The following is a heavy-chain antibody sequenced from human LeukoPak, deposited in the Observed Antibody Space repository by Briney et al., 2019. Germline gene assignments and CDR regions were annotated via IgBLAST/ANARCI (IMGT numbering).Heavy chain of an antibody. CDR2: ISYDGSNK. J-gene: IGHJ4*02. CDR1: GLTFSSYG. Sequence: GGSLRLSCAASGLTFSSYGMHWVRQAPGKGLEWVAVISYDGSNKYYADSVKGRFTISRGNSKNTLYLQMNSLRAEDTAVYYCAKDNGMYYYDLWGQGTLVTVSS. D-gene: IGHD3-22*01. V-gene: IGHV3-30*18. CDR3: AKDNGMYYYDL.